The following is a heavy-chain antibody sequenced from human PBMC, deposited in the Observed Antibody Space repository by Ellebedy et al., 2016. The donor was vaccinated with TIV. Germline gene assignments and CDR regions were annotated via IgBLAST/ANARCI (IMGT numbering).Heavy chain of an antibody. D-gene: IGHD3/OR15-3a*01. CDR3: ARVDLGLAFDY. CDR2: IYSSGIT. Sequence: GGSLRLSCAVSGFTVSGNYMSWVRQAPGKGLEWVSIIYSSGITYYADSVKGRFTVSRDNSKSTVYLQMSSLRAEDTAVYYCARVDLGLAFDYWGRGTLVTVSS. V-gene: IGHV3-53*01. CDR1: GFTVSGNY. J-gene: IGHJ4*02.